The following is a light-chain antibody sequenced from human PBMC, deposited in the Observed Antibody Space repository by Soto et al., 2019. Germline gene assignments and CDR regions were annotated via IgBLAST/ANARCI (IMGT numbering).Light chain of an antibody. CDR3: QSYDSVNVV. CDR1: SGSIASDY. V-gene: IGLV6-57*04. Sequence: NFMLTQTHSVSESPGKTVTFSCTRSSGSIASDYVQWYQQRPGSAPTSLIYENKHRPSGVPDRFSGSIDSSSNSASLTISGLKTEDEADYYCQSYDSVNVVFGGGTKVTVL. J-gene: IGLJ2*01. CDR2: ENK.